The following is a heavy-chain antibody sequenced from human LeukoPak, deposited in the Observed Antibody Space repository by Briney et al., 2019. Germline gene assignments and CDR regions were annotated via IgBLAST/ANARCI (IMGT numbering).Heavy chain of an antibody. V-gene: IGHV3-33*01. Sequence: ERSLRLSCAASGFTFRNYGMHWVRQVPGKGLEWVAVIWYDGSNKYYADSVKGRFTISRDNSKNTLYLQINSLRAEDTAVYYCATARDSNSNRGLYMDVWGKGTTATVSS. J-gene: IGHJ6*03. CDR2: IWYDGSNK. CDR3: ATARDSNSNRGLYMDV. D-gene: IGHD4-11*01. CDR1: GFTFRNYG.